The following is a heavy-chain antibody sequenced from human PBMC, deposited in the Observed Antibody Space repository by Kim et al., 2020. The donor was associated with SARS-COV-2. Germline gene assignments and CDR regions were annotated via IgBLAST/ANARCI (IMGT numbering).Heavy chain of an antibody. V-gene: IGHV4-61*01. Sequence: SETLSLTCTVSGGSVSSGSYYWSWIRQPPGKGLEWIGYIYYSGSTNYNPSLKSRVTISVDTSKNQFSLKLSSVTTADTAVYYCAREGYSSGYHPAFDIWGQGTMVTVSS. D-gene: IGHD3-22*01. CDR1: GGSVSSGSYY. CDR3: AREGYSSGYHPAFDI. J-gene: IGHJ3*02. CDR2: IYYSGST.